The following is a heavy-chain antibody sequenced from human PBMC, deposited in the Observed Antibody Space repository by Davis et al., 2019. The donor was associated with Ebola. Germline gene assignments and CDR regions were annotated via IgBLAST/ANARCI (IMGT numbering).Heavy chain of an antibody. CDR2: TNSNSGNT. D-gene: IGHD1-26*01. V-gene: IGHV1-8*02. CDR1: GYTFTSYG. J-gene: IGHJ4*02. CDR3: ATGWGELLGDY. Sequence: AASVKVSCKASGYTFTSYGISWVRQATGQGLEWMGWTNSNSGNTGYAQKFQGRVTMTRNTSISTAYMELSSLRSEDTAVYYCATGWGELLGDYWGQGTLVTVSS.